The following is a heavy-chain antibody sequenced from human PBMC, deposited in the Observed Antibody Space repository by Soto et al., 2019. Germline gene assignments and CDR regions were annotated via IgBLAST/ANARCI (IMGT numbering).Heavy chain of an antibody. D-gene: IGHD3-9*01. J-gene: IGHJ5*02. CDR3: AKDRGGILTGSVRGFDP. V-gene: IGHV3-30*18. Sequence: QVQLVESGGGVVQPGRSLRLSCAASGFTFSSYGMHWVRQAPGKGLEWVAVISYDGSNKYYADSVKGRFTISRDNSKNTLYLQMNSLRAEDTAVYYCAKDRGGILTGSVRGFDPWGQGTLVTVSS. CDR2: ISYDGSNK. CDR1: GFTFSSYG.